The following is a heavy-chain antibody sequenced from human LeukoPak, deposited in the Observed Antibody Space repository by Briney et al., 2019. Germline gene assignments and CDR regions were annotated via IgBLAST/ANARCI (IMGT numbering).Heavy chain of an antibody. Sequence: SAPTLVKPTHPLTLTSTFSWFSLSTTGDGVVWIREPSGKALEWLALIYWNDDKRYSPSLKSRRTITKDTSKNQVVLTMTNMDPMDTATYYCAHRRILTSSWFDPWGQGTLVTVSS. CDR3: AHRRILTSSWFDP. V-gene: IGHV2-5*01. CDR2: IYWNDDK. CDR1: WFSLSTTGDG. D-gene: IGHD2-15*01. J-gene: IGHJ5*02.